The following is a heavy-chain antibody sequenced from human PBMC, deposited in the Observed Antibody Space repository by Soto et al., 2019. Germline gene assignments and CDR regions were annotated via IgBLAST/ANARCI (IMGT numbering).Heavy chain of an antibody. CDR3: VRGRSFDFASTPPPTFGP. Sequence: QLVASGGGLVQPGGSLRLSCVASGFIPITHDLHWFRDTPGEGLEWVPGIGTLGDTFYGASVKGRFTISRENAKNSLYLQMNSLTVGDTAVYYCVRGRSFDFASTPPPTFGPWGQGTLVTVSS. CDR1: GFIPITHD. CDR2: IGTLGDT. D-gene: IGHD3-9*01. J-gene: IGHJ5*02. V-gene: IGHV3-13*01.